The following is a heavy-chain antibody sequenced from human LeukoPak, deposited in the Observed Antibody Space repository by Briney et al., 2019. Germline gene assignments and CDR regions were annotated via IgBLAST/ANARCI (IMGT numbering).Heavy chain of an antibody. Sequence: RASVKVSCKASGYTFTSYYMHWVRQAPGQGLEWMGIINPSGGSTSYAQKFQGRVTMTRDTSTSTVYMELSGLRSEDTAVYYCARDGSGSYYNNWFDPWGQGTLVTVSS. CDR2: INPSGGST. V-gene: IGHV1-46*03. CDR1: GYTFTSYY. D-gene: IGHD3-10*01. CDR3: ARDGSGSYYNNWFDP. J-gene: IGHJ5*02.